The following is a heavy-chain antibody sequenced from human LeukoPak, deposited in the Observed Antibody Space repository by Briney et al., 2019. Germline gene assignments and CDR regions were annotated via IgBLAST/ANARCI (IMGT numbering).Heavy chain of an antibody. CDR2: IYYSGST. CDR3: ARDASSSSSWWFDP. J-gene: IGHJ5*02. V-gene: IGHV4-59*01. CDR1: GGSISSYY. D-gene: IGHD6-6*01. Sequence: SETLSLTCTVSGGSISSYYWSWIRQPPGKGLEWIGYIYYSGSTNYNPSLKSRVTISVDTSKNQFSLKLSSVTAADTAVYYCARDASSSSSWWFDPWGQGTLVTVSS.